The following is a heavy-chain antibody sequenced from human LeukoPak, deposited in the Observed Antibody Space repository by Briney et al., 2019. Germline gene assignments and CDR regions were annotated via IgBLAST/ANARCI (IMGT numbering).Heavy chain of an antibody. CDR3: ARALAVGAYFDH. V-gene: IGHV3-21*01. Sequence: GGSLRLSCAASEFAFNTYRMNWVRQAPGKGLEWVSTISSTSSYIYYADSVKGRFTISRDNAKNSLFLQMNSLRAEDTAVYYCARALAVGAYFDHWGQGTLVTVSS. J-gene: IGHJ4*02. D-gene: IGHD6-19*01. CDR1: EFAFNTYR. CDR2: ISSTSSYI.